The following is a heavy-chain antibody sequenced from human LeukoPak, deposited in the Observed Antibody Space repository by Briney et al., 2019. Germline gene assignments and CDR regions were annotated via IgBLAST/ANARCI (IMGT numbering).Heavy chain of an antibody. CDR1: GFSFNNYA. V-gene: IGHV3-53*01. J-gene: IGHJ4*02. D-gene: IGHD5-24*01. Sequence: TGGSLRLSCAASGFSFNNYAMSWVRQAPGKGLEWVSVIYSGGSTYYADSVKGRFTISRDNSKNTLYLQMNSLRAEDTAVYYCARDGYNSPFDYWGQGTLVTVSS. CDR3: ARDGYNSPFDY. CDR2: IYSGGST.